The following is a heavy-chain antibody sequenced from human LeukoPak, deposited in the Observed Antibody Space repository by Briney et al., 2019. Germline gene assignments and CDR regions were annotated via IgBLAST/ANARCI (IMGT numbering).Heavy chain of an antibody. D-gene: IGHD6-13*01. J-gene: IGHJ4*02. CDR3: ARDDVRAAAGTLNFEY. V-gene: IGHV3-21*01. CDR1: GFTFSTYN. CDR2: ISSSSSYI. Sequence: GGSLRLSCAASGFTFSTYNMNWVRQAPGKGLEWVSAISSSSSYIYYADSVKGRFTISRDNAKNSLYLQMNSLRAGDTAIYYCARDDVRAAAGTLNFEYWGQGTLVTVSS.